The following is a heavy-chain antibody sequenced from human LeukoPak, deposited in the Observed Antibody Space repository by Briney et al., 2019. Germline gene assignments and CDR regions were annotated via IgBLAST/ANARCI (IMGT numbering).Heavy chain of an antibody. Sequence: GGSLRLSCAASGFTFSSYWMHWVRQAPGKGLVWVSRISSDGSSTSYADSVKGRFTISRDNAKNTLYLQMNSLRAEDTAVYYCARDRQVGATYYFDYWGQGTLVTVSS. CDR3: ARDRQVGATYYFDY. CDR1: GFTFSSYW. D-gene: IGHD1-26*01. J-gene: IGHJ4*02. CDR2: ISSDGSST. V-gene: IGHV3-74*01.